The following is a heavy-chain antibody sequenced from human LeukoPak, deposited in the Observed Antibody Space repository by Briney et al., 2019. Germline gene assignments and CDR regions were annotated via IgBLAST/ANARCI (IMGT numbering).Heavy chain of an antibody. CDR2: IYYSGST. CDR3: ASYRSSYVDY. J-gene: IGHJ4*02. CDR1: GGSISSGGYY. D-gene: IGHD2-2*01. Sequence: SQTLSLTCTVSGGSISSGGYYWSWIRQHPGKGLEWIGYIYYSGSTYYNPSLKSRVAISVDTSKNQFSLKVGSVTAADTAVYYCASYRSSYVDYWGQGTLVTVSS. V-gene: IGHV4-31*03.